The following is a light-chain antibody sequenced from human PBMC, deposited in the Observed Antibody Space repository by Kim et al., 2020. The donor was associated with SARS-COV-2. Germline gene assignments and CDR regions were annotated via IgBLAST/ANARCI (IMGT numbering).Light chain of an antibody. CDR2: YDS. CDR1: NIGSKS. V-gene: IGLV3-21*04. J-gene: IGLJ2*01. CDR3: PVWVSSRDHVV. Sequence: ELTQPPSVSVAPGKTARITCGGNNIGSKSVHWYQQKPGQAPVLVIYYDSDRLSGIPERFSGSNSGNTATLTISMVEAGDEADYYRPVWVSSRDHVVFG.